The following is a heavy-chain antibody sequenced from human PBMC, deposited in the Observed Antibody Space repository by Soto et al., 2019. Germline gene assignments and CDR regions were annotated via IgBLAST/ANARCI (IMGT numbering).Heavy chain of an antibody. V-gene: IGHV4-59*08. J-gene: IGHJ4*02. CDR1: GGSISSYY. CDR2: IYYSGST. CDR3: ARQSPGDYFDY. D-gene: IGHD4-17*01. Sequence: PSETLSLTCTVPGGSISSYYWSWIRQPPGKGLEWIGYIYYSGSTNYNPSLKSRVTISVDTSKNQFSLKLSSVTAADTAVYYCARQSPGDYFDYWGQGTLVTVSS.